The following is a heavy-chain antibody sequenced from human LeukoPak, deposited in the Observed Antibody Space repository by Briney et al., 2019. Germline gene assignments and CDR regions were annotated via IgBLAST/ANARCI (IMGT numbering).Heavy chain of an antibody. D-gene: IGHD5-24*01. CDR2: IYSGGST. CDR3: ARGDGYNYGYYFDY. V-gene: IGHV3-53*04. Sequence: GRSLRLSCAASGFTVSSNYMSWVRQAPGKGLEWVSVIYSGGSTYYADSVKGRFTISRHNSKNTLYLQMNSLRAEDTAVYYCARGDGYNYGYYFDYWGQGTLVTVSS. CDR1: GFTVSSNY. J-gene: IGHJ4*02.